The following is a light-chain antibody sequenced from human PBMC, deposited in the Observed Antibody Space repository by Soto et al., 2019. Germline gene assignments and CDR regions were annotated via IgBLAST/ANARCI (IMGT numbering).Light chain of an antibody. CDR1: QRVSSNY. CDR3: QQYGSSPFT. J-gene: IGKJ3*01. V-gene: IGKV3-20*01. Sequence: EIVLTQSPGTLSLSPGQSVTLSCRASQRVSSNYLAWYQQKPGQPPRVLIYGASSRATGIPDRFSGSGSGTDFTLTISRLEPEDFAVYFCQQYGSSPFTFGPGTKVDAK. CDR2: GAS.